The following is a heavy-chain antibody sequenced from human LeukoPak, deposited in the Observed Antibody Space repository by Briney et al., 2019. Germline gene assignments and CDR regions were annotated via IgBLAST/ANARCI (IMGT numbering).Heavy chain of an antibody. V-gene: IGHV4-34*01. D-gene: IGHD3-10*01. CDR1: GGSFSGYY. Sequence: SETLSLTCAVYGGSFSGYYWSWIRQPPGKGLEWIGEINHSGSTNYNPSLKSRVTISVDTSKNQFSLKLSSVTAADTAVYYCARSSGVRAAFDIWGQGTMVTVSS. CDR3: ARSSGVRAAFDI. CDR2: INHSGST. J-gene: IGHJ3*02.